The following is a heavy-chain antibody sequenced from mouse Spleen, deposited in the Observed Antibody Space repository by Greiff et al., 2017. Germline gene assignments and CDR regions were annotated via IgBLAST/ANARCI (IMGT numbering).Heavy chain of an antibody. V-gene: IGHV2-2*01. CDR1: GFSLTSYG. J-gene: IGHJ1*03. Sequence: QVQLQQSGPGLVQPSQSLSITCTVSGFSLTSYGVHWVRQSPGKGLEWLGVIWSGGSTDYNAAFISRLSISKDNSKSQVFFKMNSLQADDTAIYYCARNYYYSNYEYFDVWGTGTTVTVSS. D-gene: IGHD2-5*01. CDR3: ARNYYYSNYEYFDV. CDR2: IWSGGST.